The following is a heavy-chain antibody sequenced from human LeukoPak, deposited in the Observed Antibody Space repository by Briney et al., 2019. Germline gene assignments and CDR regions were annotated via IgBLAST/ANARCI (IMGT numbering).Heavy chain of an antibody. CDR2: ISGSGGST. Sequence: GGSLRLSCAASGFTFSSYGMSWVRQAPGKGLEWVSAISGSGGSTYYADSVKGRFTISRDNSKNTLYLQMNSLRAEDTAVYYCARVRGYLYYMDVWAKGPRSPSP. V-gene: IGHV3-23*01. J-gene: IGHJ6*03. CDR1: GFTFSSYG. CDR3: ARVRGYLYYMDV. D-gene: IGHD3-10*01.